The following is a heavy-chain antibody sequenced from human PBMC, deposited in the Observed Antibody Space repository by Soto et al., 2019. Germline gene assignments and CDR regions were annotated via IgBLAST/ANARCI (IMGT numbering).Heavy chain of an antibody. J-gene: IGHJ6*03. D-gene: IGHD1-26*01. CDR2: INPNSGVT. V-gene: IGHV1-2*04. CDR1: GDSFNDYY. CDR3: ARESGGATATLDYYYFYMDV. Sequence: VQLVQSGAEEKKPGASVKVSCKSSGDSFNDYYLHWVRQAPGQGLEWMGWINPNSGVTKYAQKFQGWVTMTRDTSIRTVYMELSRLRSDDTAVYYCARESGGATATLDYYYFYMDVWGKGTTVTVSS.